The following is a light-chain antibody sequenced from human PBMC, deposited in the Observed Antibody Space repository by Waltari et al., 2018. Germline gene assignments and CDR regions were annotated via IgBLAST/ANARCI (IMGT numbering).Light chain of an antibody. CDR2: AAS. CDR1: QNIASY. Sequence: DIQMTQSPSSLSASVGDRVIITCRASQNIASYLNWYQQKPGNAPKVLIYAASTLQSGVPSRFSGSGSGTDFTLTISSLQPEDFATYYCQQSYYSVTFGPGTKVDI. J-gene: IGKJ3*01. V-gene: IGKV1-39*01. CDR3: QQSYYSVT.